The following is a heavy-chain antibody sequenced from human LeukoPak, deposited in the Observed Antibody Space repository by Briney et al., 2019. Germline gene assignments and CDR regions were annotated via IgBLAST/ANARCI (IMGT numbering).Heavy chain of an antibody. CDR1: GYTFTGYY. J-gene: IGHJ5*02. CDR2: INPNSGGT. D-gene: IGHD3-22*01. V-gene: IGHV1-2*02. CDR3: ARARTYYYDSSGYKVNWFDP. Sequence: ASVKVSCTASGYTFTGYYMHWVRQAPGQGLEWMGWINPNSGGTNYAQKFQGRVTMTRDTSISTAYMELSRLRSDDTAVYYCARARTYYYDSSGYKVNWFDPWGQGTLVTVSS.